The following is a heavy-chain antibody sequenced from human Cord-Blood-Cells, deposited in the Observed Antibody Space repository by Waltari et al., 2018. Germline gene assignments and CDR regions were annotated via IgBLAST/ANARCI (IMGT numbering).Heavy chain of an antibody. Sequence: QVQLQQWGAGLLKPSETLSLTCAVYGGSFSGYYWSWIRQPRGKGLEWIGEINHSGSTNYNPSLKSRVTISVDTSKNQFSLKLSSVTAADTAVYYCARPSGAAGNWFDPWGQGTLVTISS. V-gene: IGHV4-34*01. J-gene: IGHJ5*02. CDR2: INHSGST. CDR3: ARPSGAAGNWFDP. D-gene: IGHD6-13*01. CDR1: GGSFSGYY.